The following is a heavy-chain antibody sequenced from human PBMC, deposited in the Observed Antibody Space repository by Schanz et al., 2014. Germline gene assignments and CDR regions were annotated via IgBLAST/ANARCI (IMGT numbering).Heavy chain of an antibody. V-gene: IGHV1-69*02. Sequence: QVHLVQSGAEVKKPGSSVKVSCKASGGTFSSDTFSWVRQAPGQGLEWMGRIVPIAGITNYAQRYQGRVTITADKSSDTAYMELRSRRSDDTAVYYCARGFDFWERWGQGTLVIVAS. CDR3: ARGFDFWER. D-gene: IGHD3-3*01. J-gene: IGHJ4*02. CDR2: IVPIAGIT. CDR1: GGTFSSDT.